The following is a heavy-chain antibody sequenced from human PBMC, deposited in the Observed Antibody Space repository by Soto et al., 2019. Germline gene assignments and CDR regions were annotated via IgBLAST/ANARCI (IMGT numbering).Heavy chain of an antibody. Sequence: SETLSLTCAVYGGSFSGYYWSWIRQPPGKGLEWIGEINHSGSTNYNPSLKSRVTISVDTSKNQFSLKLSSVTAADTAVYYCARGDYGDYSIPLGPYHYYGMDVWGQGTTVTVSS. CDR2: INHSGST. CDR1: GGSFSGYY. J-gene: IGHJ6*02. D-gene: IGHD4-17*01. V-gene: IGHV4-34*01. CDR3: ARGDYGDYSIPLGPYHYYGMDV.